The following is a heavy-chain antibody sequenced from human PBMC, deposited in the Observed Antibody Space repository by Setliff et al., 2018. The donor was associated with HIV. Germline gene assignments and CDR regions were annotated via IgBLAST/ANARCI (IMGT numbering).Heavy chain of an antibody. CDR2: INPTGGTT. J-gene: IGHJ3*02. V-gene: IGHV1-46*01. CDR1: GYTFTSYY. D-gene: IGHD1-26*01. CDR3: ARGGTLGATEGAFDI. Sequence: ASVKVSCKASGYTFTSYYIHWVRQAPGQGLEWMGIINPTGGTTSYAQKFQARVTMTRDTSTSIVCMELSSLRSEDTAVYYCARGGTLGATEGAFDIWGQGALVTVSS.